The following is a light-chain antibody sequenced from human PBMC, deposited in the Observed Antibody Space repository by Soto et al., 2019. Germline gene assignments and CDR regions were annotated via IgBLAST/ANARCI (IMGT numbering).Light chain of an antibody. Sequence: DIQMTQSPSSLSASVGDRVTITCRSSQSISTYLHWYEQKPGKAPKPLIYGASSLHSGVPSRFSGSGSGTDFTLTISSLQPEDFGTYYCQQSYGTPTFGGGTKVEIK. J-gene: IGKJ4*01. CDR1: QSISTY. V-gene: IGKV1-39*01. CDR3: QQSYGTPT. CDR2: GAS.